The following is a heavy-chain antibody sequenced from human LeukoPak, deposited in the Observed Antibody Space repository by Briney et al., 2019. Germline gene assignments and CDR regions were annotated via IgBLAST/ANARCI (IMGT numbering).Heavy chain of an antibody. CDR1: GFTFSSYA. J-gene: IGHJ4*02. D-gene: IGHD2-2*02. CDR3: AREPGYCSSTSCYKFDY. CDR2: ISGSGGST. V-gene: IGHV3-23*01. Sequence: GGSLRLSCAASGFTFSSYAMSWVRQAPGKGPEWVSAISGSGGSTYYADSVKGRFTISRDNSKNTLYLQMNSLRAEDTAVYYCAREPGYCSSTSCYKFDYWGQGTLVTVSS.